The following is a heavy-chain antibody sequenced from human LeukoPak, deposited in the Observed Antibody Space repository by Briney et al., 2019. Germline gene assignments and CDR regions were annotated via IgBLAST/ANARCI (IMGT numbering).Heavy chain of an antibody. CDR3: ARDSIQQQLVLEDRGYPYYFEH. CDR2: ISSRCNYI. J-gene: IGHJ4*02. Sequence: GGSLRLSCAASRFTFSSYSMNWLHQAPGKGLDWVSSISSRCNYIYYADSVKGRFTISRDNAKNSLYLQMNSLRAEDTAVYYCARDSIQQQLVLEDRGYPYYFEHWGQGTLVTVSS. D-gene: IGHD6-13*01. CDR1: RFTFSSYS. V-gene: IGHV3-21*01.